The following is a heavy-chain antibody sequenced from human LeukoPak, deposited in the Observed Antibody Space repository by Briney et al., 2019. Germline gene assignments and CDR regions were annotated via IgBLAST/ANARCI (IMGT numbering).Heavy chain of an antibody. J-gene: IGHJ4*02. D-gene: IGHD3-9*01. V-gene: IGHV3-21*06. CDR1: GFTFSTYN. CDR2: ITSGGGCT. CDR3: ARGHYDVLTSSYKWTPDY. Sequence: PGGSLRLSCAASGFTFSTYNMNWVRQAPGKGLEWVSSITSGGGCTYYADSVKGRFTTSRDNAKNSLSLRLDSLRAEDTAVYYCARGHYDVLTSSYKWTPDYWGQGTLVTVSS.